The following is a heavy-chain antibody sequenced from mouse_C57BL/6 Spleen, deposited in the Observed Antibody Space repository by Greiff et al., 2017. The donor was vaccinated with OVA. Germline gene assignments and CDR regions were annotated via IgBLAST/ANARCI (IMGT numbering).Heavy chain of an antibody. Sequence: VQLQQSGPELVKPGASVKISCKASGYTFTDYYINWVKQRPGQGLEWIGWIFPGSGSTYYNEKFKGKATLTVDKSSSTAYMLLSSLTSEDSAVYFCARNWGYGTSWYFDVWGTGTTVTVSS. CDR1: GYTFTDYY. V-gene: IGHV1-75*01. D-gene: IGHD1-1*01. J-gene: IGHJ1*03. CDR3: ARNWGYGTSWYFDV. CDR2: IFPGSGST.